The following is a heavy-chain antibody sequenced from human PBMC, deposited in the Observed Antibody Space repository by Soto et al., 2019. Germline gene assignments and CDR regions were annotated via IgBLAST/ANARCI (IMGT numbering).Heavy chain of an antibody. Sequence: SETLSLTCAVSGGSISSSNWWSWVRQPPGKGLEWIGEIYHSGSTNYNPSLKSRVTISVDKSKNQFSLKLSSVTAADTAVYYCARVVAMVRGVMAENWFDPWGQGTLV. CDR3: ARVVAMVRGVMAENWFDP. J-gene: IGHJ5*02. D-gene: IGHD3-10*01. CDR2: IYHSGST. CDR1: GGSISSSNW. V-gene: IGHV4-4*02.